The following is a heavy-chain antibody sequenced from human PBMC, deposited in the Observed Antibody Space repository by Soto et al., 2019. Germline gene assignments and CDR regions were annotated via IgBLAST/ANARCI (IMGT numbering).Heavy chain of an antibody. CDR3: ARVSSIAARPYDY. D-gene: IGHD6-6*01. CDR2: INAGNGNT. Sequence: GASVKVSCKASGYTFTSYAMHWVRQAPGQRLEWMGWINAGNGNTKYSQKFQGRVTITRDTSASTAYMELSSLRSEDTAVYYCARVSSIAARPYDYWGQGTLVTVSS. J-gene: IGHJ4*02. CDR1: GYTFTSYA. V-gene: IGHV1-3*01.